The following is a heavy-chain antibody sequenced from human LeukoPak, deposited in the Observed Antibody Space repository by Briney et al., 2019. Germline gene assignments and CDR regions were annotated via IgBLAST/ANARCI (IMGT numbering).Heavy chain of an antibody. CDR3: ARSGMATATACAFDI. D-gene: IGHD5-24*01. J-gene: IGHJ3*02. Sequence: GGSLRLSCAASGFTFSSYSMNWVRQAPGKGLEWVSSISCSSSYIYYADSVKGRFTISRDNAKNSLYLQMNSLRAEDTAVYYCARSGMATATACAFDIWGQGTMVTVSS. CDR1: GFTFSSYS. CDR2: ISCSSSYI. V-gene: IGHV3-21*01.